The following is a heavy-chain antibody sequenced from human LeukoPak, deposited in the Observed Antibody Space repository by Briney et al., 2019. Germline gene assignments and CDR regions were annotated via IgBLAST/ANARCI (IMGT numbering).Heavy chain of an antibody. D-gene: IGHD3-3*01. Sequence: GGSLRLSCAASGFTFSSYVMSWVRQAPGKGLEWVSAISGSGTSTYYADSVKGRFTISRDNSKNTLYLQMNSLRAEDTALYYCAKRAHDFWSGYPYDYWGQGTLVTVSS. CDR3: AKRAHDFWSGYPYDY. CDR1: GFTFSSYV. J-gene: IGHJ4*02. CDR2: ISGSGTST. V-gene: IGHV3-23*01.